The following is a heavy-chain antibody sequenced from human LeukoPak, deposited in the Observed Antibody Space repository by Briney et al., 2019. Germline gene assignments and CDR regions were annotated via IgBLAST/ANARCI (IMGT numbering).Heavy chain of an antibody. D-gene: IGHD3-3*01. Sequence: PSETPSLTCTVSGGSISSYYWSWIRQPPGKGLEWIGEINHSGSTNYNPSLKSRVTISVDTSKNQFSLKLSSVTAADTAVYYCARAWDIATYYDFWSGKKFDYWGQGTLVTVSS. CDR1: GGSISSYY. CDR2: INHSGST. CDR3: ARAWDIATYYDFWSGKKFDY. J-gene: IGHJ4*02. V-gene: IGHV4-34*01.